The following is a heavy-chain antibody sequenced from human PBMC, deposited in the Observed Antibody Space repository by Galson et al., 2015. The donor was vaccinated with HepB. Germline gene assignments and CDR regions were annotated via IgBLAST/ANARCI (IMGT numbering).Heavy chain of an antibody. Sequence: CAISGDSVSSNSAAWNWIRQSPSRGLEWLGRTYYRSKWYNDYAVSVKSRITINPDTSKNQFSLQLNSVTPEDTAVYYCARSDGQVLNPAAWFDPWGQGTLVTVSS. CDR1: GDSVSSNSAA. CDR3: ARSDGQVLNPAAWFDP. D-gene: IGHD2/OR15-2a*01. CDR2: TYYRSKWYN. J-gene: IGHJ5*02. V-gene: IGHV6-1*01.